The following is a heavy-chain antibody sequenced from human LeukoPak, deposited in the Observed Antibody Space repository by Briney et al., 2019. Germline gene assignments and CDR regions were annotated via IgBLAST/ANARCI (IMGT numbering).Heavy chain of an antibody. J-gene: IGHJ6*02. CDR3: AGLGYSSDYRDYYYGMEV. D-gene: IGHD5-18*01. V-gene: IGHV3-23*01. CDR1: GFTFSSYA. Sequence: PGGSLRLSCAASGFTFSSYAMSWVRQAPGKGLEWVSAISGSGGSTYYADSVKGRFTISRDNAKTSLYLQMNSLRVEDTAVYYCAGLGYSSDYRDYYYGMEVWGQGTTVTVSS. CDR2: ISGSGGST.